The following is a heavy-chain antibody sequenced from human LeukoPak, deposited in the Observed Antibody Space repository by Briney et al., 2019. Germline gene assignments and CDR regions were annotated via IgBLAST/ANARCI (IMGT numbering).Heavy chain of an antibody. CDR2: FNSDGNT. J-gene: IGHJ4*02. Sequence: PGGSLRLSCVDSGFRRIINKKSWVRQAPGKGLEWVSVFNSDGNTHYADSVKGRFTISRDNSKNTLYLQMNSLRAEDTAVYYCAKAQWLGELRPFDCWGQGTLVTVSS. V-gene: IGHV3-53*01. D-gene: IGHD3-10*01. CDR1: GFRRIINK. CDR3: AKAQWLGELRPFDC.